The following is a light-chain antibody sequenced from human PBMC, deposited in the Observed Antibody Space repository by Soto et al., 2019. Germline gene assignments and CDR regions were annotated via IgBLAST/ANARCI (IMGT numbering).Light chain of an antibody. Sequence: DIVLTQSPGTLSLSPGERATLSCRASQSVSSSYLAWYQQKPGQAPRLLIYGASSRATGIPDRFSGSGSGTDFTLTISRLEPEDFAVYYCQHYGTSLAITFGQGTRLEIK. CDR3: QHYGTSLAIT. J-gene: IGKJ5*01. CDR1: QSVSSSY. V-gene: IGKV3-20*01. CDR2: GAS.